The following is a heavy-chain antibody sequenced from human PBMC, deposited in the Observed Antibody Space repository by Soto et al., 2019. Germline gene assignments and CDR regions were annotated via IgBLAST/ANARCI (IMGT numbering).Heavy chain of an antibody. D-gene: IGHD2-15*01. CDR2: IIPILGIA. Sequence: QVQLVQSGAEVKKPGSSVKVSCKASGGTFSSYTISWVRQAPGQGLEWMGRIIPILGIANYAQKFQGRVTITADKSTSKAYMELSSLRSEDTAVYYCARDFPNCSGGSCYWQGGSAYYYYGMDVWGQGTTVTVSS. CDR3: ARDFPNCSGGSCYWQGGSAYYYYGMDV. CDR1: GGTFSSYT. J-gene: IGHJ6*02. V-gene: IGHV1-69*08.